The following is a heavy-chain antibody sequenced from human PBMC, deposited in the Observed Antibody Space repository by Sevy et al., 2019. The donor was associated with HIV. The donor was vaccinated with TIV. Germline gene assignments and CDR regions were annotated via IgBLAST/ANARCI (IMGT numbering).Heavy chain of an antibody. Sequence: GGSLRLSCAASGFTFSSYSMNWVRQAPGKGLEWVSYISSSSSTIYYADSVKGRFTISRDKDNNSLYLQMNSLRDEDTAVYYCARDGDYNSSSYYYGMDVWGQGTTVTVSS. CDR1: GFTFSSYS. J-gene: IGHJ6*02. V-gene: IGHV3-48*02. D-gene: IGHD3-22*01. CDR2: ISSSSSTI. CDR3: ARDGDYNSSSYYYGMDV.